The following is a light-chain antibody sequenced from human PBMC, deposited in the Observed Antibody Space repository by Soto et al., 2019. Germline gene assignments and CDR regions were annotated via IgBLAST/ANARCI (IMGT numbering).Light chain of an antibody. CDR3: AAWDDSLSGVV. Sequence: QPVLTQPPSASGTPGQRVTISCSGSSSNIGSNYVYWYQQLPGTAPKLLIYRNNLRPSGVPDRFSGSKSGTSASLAISGLRSEDEADYYCAAWDDSLSGVVFGGGTQLTVL. V-gene: IGLV1-47*01. CDR2: RNN. J-gene: IGLJ2*01. CDR1: SSNIGSNY.